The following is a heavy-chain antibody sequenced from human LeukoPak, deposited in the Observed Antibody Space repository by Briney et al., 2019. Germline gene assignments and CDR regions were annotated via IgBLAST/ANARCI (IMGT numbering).Heavy chain of an antibody. J-gene: IGHJ6*04. CDR1: GFTFGDYA. D-gene: IGHD3-10*02. Sequence: GGSLRLSCTTSGFTFGDYAVSWVRQAPGKGLEWVGFIRAKGYGGTTEYAASVKGRFTISRDDSKSIAYLQMNSLRAEDTAVYYCAELGITMIGGVWGKGTTVTISS. V-gene: IGHV3-49*04. CDR3: AELGITMIGGV. CDR2: IRAKGYGGTT.